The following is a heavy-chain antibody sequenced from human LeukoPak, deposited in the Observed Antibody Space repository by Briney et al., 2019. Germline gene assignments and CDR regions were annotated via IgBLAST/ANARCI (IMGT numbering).Heavy chain of an antibody. J-gene: IGHJ4*02. CDR1: GFTFSSYG. D-gene: IGHD6-6*01. Sequence: GGTLRLSCAASGFTFSSYGMSWVRQAPGKGLEWVSAISGSGGSTYYADSVKGRFTISRDNSKNTLYLQMNSLRAEDTAVYYCARVRRRDSSSFALGYWGQGTLVTVSS. CDR3: ARVRRRDSSSFALGY. CDR2: ISGSGGST. V-gene: IGHV3-23*01.